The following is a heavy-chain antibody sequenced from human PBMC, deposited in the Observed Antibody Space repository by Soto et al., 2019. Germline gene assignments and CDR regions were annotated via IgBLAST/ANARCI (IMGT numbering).Heavy chain of an antibody. Sequence: NPGGSLRLSCAASGFTFSDYYMSWIRQAPGKGLEWVSYISSSSSYANYADSVKGRFTISRDNAKNSLYLQMNSLRAEDTAVYYCARDRLLRRNDAFDIWGQGTMVTVSS. CDR1: GFTFSDYY. CDR2: ISSSSSYA. D-gene: IGHD3-16*01. V-gene: IGHV3-11*06. CDR3: ARDRLLRRNDAFDI. J-gene: IGHJ3*02.